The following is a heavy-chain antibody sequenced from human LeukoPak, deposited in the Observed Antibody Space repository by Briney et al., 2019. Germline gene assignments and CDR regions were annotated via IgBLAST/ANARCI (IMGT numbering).Heavy chain of an antibody. Sequence: PGGSLRLSCVASGFTFSTYGMHWVRQAPGKGLEWVSAISGSGGSTYYADSVKGRFTISRDNSKNTLYLQMNSLRAEDTAVYYCAKGGSSGWYPNWFDPWGQGTLVTVSS. CDR3: AKGGSSGWYPNWFDP. J-gene: IGHJ5*02. V-gene: IGHV3-23*01. CDR2: ISGSGGST. D-gene: IGHD6-19*01. CDR1: GFTFSTYG.